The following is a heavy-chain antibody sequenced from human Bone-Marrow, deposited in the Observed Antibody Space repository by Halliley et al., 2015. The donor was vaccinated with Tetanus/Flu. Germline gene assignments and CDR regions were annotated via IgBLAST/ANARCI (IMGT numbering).Heavy chain of an antibody. CDR3: ARDLSTGG. V-gene: IGHV3-74*01. D-gene: IGHD2-8*02. CDR2: IKSDGSIT. J-gene: IGHJ4*02. Sequence: KGLVWVSRIKSDGSITNYADSVKGRFTISRDNAKSTLYLQMNSLRAEDTAVYYCARDLSTGGWGQGTLVTVSS.